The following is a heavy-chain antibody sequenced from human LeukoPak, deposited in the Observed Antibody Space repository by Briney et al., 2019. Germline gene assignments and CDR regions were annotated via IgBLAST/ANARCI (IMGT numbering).Heavy chain of an antibody. D-gene: IGHD3-22*01. CDR2: IGGRGSNI. V-gene: IGHV3-48*01. J-gene: IGHJ4*02. CDR1: GFTFSSYS. CDR3: AREGSSGYYPY. Sequence: GGSLRLSCAASGFTFSSYSMNWVRQAPGKGLEWVSYIGGRGSNICYADSVKGRFTISRDNSKNTLYLQMNSLRAEDTAVYYCAREGSSGYYPYWGQGILVTVSS.